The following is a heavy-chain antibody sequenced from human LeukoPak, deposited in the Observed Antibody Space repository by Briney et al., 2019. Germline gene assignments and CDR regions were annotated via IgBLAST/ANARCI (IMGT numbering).Heavy chain of an antibody. Sequence: GGSLRLSCVASGFTFSNYWLTWVRQAPGKGLEWVANINPDGSEKIYVDSVKGRFTISRDNSKNTLYLQMNSLRAEDTAVYYRARDYMDVWGKGTTVTVSS. CDR1: GFTFSNYW. V-gene: IGHV3-7*03. CDR2: INPDGSEK. J-gene: IGHJ6*03. CDR3: ARDYMDV.